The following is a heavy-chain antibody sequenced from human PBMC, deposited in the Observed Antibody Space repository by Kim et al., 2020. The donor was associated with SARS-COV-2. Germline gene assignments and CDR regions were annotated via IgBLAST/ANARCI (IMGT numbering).Heavy chain of an antibody. D-gene: IGHD3-3*01. CDR1: GYTFSNYA. CDR2: INAGSCNT. J-gene: IGHJ4*01. Sequence: ASVKVSCKASGYTFSNYAMHWVRQAPGQRLEWMGWINAGSCNTEYSQKFQGRLIITRDTSASTAYMELSSLRSEDTAVYYCARGGAVLRFLEWLSSYFDYWGHGTLVTVSS. V-gene: IGHV1-3*01. CDR3: ARGGAVLRFLEWLSSYFDY.